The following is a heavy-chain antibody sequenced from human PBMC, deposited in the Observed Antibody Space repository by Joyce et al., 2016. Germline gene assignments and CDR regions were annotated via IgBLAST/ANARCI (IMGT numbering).Heavy chain of an antibody. CDR2: INHSGST. J-gene: IGHJ4*02. V-gene: IGHV4-34*01. CDR3: ARGLSAFDYSNYAGYDY. CDR1: GGSFSGYY. D-gene: IGHD4-11*01. Sequence: QVQLQQWGAGLLKPSETLSLTCAVYGGSFSGYYWSWIRQPPGKGLEWIEEINHSGSTNYNPSLESRVTISVDTSKNQFSLRLSSVTAADTAVYYCARGLSAFDYSNYAGYDYWGQGTLVTVSS.